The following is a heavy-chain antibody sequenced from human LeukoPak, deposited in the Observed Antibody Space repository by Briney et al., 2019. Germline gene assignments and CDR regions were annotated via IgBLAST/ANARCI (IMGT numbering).Heavy chain of an antibody. CDR1: GASISDRSHD. Sequence: SETLSLTCTVSGASISDRSHDWGWIRQSPGKGLEWIASVYYSGGTYYNPSFRSRLTISMDASENQISLSLNSATAADTAIYYCARDRQLSPPAVDSWGQGILVTVSS. CDR3: ARDRQLSPPAVDS. CDR2: VYYSGGT. V-gene: IGHV4-39*07. D-gene: IGHD1-1*01. J-gene: IGHJ4*02.